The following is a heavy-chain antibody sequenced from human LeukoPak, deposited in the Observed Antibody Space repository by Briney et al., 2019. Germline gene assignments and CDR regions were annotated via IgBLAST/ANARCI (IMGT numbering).Heavy chain of an antibody. Sequence: GGSLRLSCVASGFIFSDYGMDWVRQAPGKGLEWISHISASSSSIDYADSVKGRFTISRDNAKNSLFLQMHSLTVEDTAVYYCARGGAARPDYWGQGTLVTVSS. CDR1: GFIFSDYG. CDR3: ARGGAARPDY. CDR2: ISASSSSI. D-gene: IGHD6-6*01. V-gene: IGHV3-48*01. J-gene: IGHJ4*02.